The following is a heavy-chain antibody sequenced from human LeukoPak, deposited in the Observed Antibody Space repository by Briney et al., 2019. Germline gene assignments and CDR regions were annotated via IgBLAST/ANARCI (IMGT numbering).Heavy chain of an antibody. D-gene: IGHD3-3*01. V-gene: IGHV4-34*01. Sequence: GGSLKGVDCSWSRNIKKKGLEWIGEINHSGSTNYNPSLKSRVTISVDTSKNQFSLKLSSVTAADTAVYYCARLNYDFWSGYIFDYWGQGTLVTVSS. CDR2: INHSGST. CDR1: GGSLKGVD. J-gene: IGHJ4*02. CDR3: ARLNYDFWSGYIFDY.